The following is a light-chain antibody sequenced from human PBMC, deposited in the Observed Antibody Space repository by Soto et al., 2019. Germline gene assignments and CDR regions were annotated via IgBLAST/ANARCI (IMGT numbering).Light chain of an antibody. J-gene: IGLJ1*01. CDR2: DVN. CDR3: CSYAGRTTTYV. CDR1: SRDIWSYDL. V-gene: IGLV2-23*02. Sequence: QSALTQPASLSGSPGQSISISCAGTSRDIWSYDLVSWYQQHPGKVPKLIISDVNKRPSGVSDRFSGSKSGNTASLTISGLQAEDEAEYYCCSYAGRTTTYVLGTGTKVTVL.